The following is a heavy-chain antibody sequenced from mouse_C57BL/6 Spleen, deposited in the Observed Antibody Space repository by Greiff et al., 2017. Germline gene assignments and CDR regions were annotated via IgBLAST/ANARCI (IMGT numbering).Heavy chain of an antibody. J-gene: IGHJ1*03. CDR2: IYPGDGDT. D-gene: IGHD2-14*01. V-gene: IGHV1-82*01. Sequence: QVQLQQSGPELVKPGASVKISCKASGYAFSSSWMNWVKQRPGKGLEWIGRIYPGDGDTNYNGKFKGKATLTADKSSSTAYMQLSSLTSEDSAVYFCARGGTGGFWYFDVWGTGTTVTVSS. CDR1: GYAFSSSW. CDR3: ARGGTGGFWYFDV.